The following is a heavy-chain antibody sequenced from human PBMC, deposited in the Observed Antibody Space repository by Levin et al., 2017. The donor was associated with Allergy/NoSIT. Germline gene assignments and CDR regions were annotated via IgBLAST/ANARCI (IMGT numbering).Heavy chain of an antibody. CDR2: IWYDGTNK. V-gene: IGHV3-33*01. J-gene: IGHJ4*02. D-gene: IGHD3-10*01. Sequence: PGGSLRLSCAASGFTFSNYGMHWVRQAPGKGLEWVAVIWYDGTNKYYADSVKGRFTISRDNCNKTLHLQMNSLRAEDTAVYYCETSYGSGSYQTLIDYWGQGTLVTVSS. CDR3: ETSYGSGSYQTLIDY. CDR1: GFTFSNYG.